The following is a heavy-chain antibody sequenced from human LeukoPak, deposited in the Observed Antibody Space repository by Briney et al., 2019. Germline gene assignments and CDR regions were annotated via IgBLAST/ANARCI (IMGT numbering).Heavy chain of an antibody. J-gene: IGHJ5*02. D-gene: IGHD7-27*01. V-gene: IGHV1-46*01. Sequence: ASVKVSCKASGYTFTSYYMHWVRQAPGQGLERMGIINPSGGSTSYAQKFQGRVTMTRDTSTSTVYMELSSLRSEDTAVYYCARAPGPPNWFDPWGQGTLVTVSS. CDR2: INPSGGST. CDR3: ARAPGPPNWFDP. CDR1: GYTFTSYY.